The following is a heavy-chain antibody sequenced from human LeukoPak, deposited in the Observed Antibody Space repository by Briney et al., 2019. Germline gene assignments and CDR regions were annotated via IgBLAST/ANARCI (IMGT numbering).Heavy chain of an antibody. Sequence: SETLSLTCAVSGFSISSTYYGAWIRQTPGKGLEWIATITHSGNTYYISSLESRLTISLDTSKRHFSLRLTSVTAADTAVYYCARINAPVATFDCWGLGTLVAVSS. J-gene: IGHJ4*02. CDR3: ARINAPVATFDC. V-gene: IGHV4-38-2*01. CDR1: GFSISSTYY. D-gene: IGHD2-21*01. CDR2: ITHSGNT.